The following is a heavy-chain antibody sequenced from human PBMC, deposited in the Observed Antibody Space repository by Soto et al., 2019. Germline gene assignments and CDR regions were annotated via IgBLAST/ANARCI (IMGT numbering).Heavy chain of an antibody. J-gene: IGHJ4*02. CDR1: GYTFTSYA. CDR3: AKDPKAGPPYYFDY. D-gene: IGHD6-13*01. CDR2: INAGNGNT. Sequence: GASVKVSCKASGYTFTSYAMHWVRQAPGQRLEWMGWINAGNGNTKYSQKFQGRVTITRDTSASTAYMELSSLRSEDTAVYYCAKDPKAGPPYYFDYWGQGSLVTVSS. V-gene: IGHV1-3*01.